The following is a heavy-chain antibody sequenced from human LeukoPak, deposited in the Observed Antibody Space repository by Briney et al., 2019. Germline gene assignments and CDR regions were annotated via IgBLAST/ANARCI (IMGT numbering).Heavy chain of an antibody. Sequence: QTGGSLRLSCAASGFTFSSYGMHWVRQAPGKGLGWVAAISYDGRDKYYADSVKGRFTISRDNSKNTLNLQMNSLRAEDPAVYYCAKPRGGDSWAFDVWGQGTMVTVSS. D-gene: IGHD2-21*02. J-gene: IGHJ3*01. CDR1: GFTFSSYG. CDR3: AKPRGGDSWAFDV. V-gene: IGHV3-30*18. CDR2: ISYDGRDK.